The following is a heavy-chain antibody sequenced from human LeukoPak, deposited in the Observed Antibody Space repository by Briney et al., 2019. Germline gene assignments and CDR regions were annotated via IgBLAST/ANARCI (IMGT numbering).Heavy chain of an antibody. CDR1: GFTFSSYA. J-gene: IGHJ4*02. CDR2: ISGDGSST. D-gene: IGHD1-7*01. CDR3: ARDNNWNYPDY. Sequence: PGGSLRLSCAASGFTFSSYAMSWVRQAPGKGLEWVSRISGDGSSTRYADSVKGRFTISRDNAKNTLFLQMNSLRAEDTAVYYCARDNNWNYPDYWGQGTLVTVSS. V-gene: IGHV3-74*01.